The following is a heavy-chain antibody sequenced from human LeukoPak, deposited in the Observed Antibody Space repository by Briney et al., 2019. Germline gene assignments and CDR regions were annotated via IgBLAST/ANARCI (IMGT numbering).Heavy chain of an antibody. CDR3: ASSPGRGWYHGDY. Sequence: GGSLRLSCAASGFTFSSYSMNWVRQAPGKGLEWVSYISSSSSTIYYADSVKGRFTISRDNAKNSLYLQMNSLRAEDTAVYYCASSPGRGWYHGDYWGQGTLVTVSS. CDR2: ISSSSSTI. D-gene: IGHD6-19*01. J-gene: IGHJ4*02. V-gene: IGHV3-48*04. CDR1: GFTFSSYS.